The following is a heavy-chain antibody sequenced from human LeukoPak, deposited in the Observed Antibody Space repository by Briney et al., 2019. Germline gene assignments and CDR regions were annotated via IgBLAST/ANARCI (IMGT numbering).Heavy chain of an antibody. CDR1: GFTFSSYG. J-gene: IGHJ3*02. D-gene: IGHD2-15*01. Sequence: GGSLRLSCAASGFTFSSYGMSWVRQAPGKGLEWVSAISGSGGSTYYADSVKGRFTISRDNSKNTLYLQMHSLRAEDTALYYCAKSQLRYCSGGSCFDAFDIWGQGTMVTVSS. V-gene: IGHV3-23*01. CDR3: AKSQLRYCSGGSCFDAFDI. CDR2: ISGSGGST.